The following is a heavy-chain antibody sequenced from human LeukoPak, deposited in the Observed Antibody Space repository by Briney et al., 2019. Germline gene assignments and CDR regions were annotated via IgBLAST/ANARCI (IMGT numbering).Heavy chain of an antibody. D-gene: IGHD5-12*01. CDR3: AKEYSGYDFDY. CDR1: GFTLRSYD. J-gene: IGHJ4*02. CDR2: TSGSGVNS. V-gene: IGHV3-23*01. Sequence: GGSLRLSCAASGFTLRSYDMSWVRQAPGKGLEWVAATSGSGVNSYYADSVRGRFTISRDNSQDTLYLQMDSLRAEDTALYYCAKEYSGYDFDYWGQGTLVTVSS.